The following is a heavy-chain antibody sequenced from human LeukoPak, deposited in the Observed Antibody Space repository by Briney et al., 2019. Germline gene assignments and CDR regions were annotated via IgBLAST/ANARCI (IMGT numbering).Heavy chain of an antibody. CDR3: ASLPPGPYGSLGPVDY. CDR2: IQYDGSNK. V-gene: IGHV3-30*02. Sequence: HPGGSLRLSCAASGFTFSSYGMHWVRQAPGKGLEWVTFIQYDGSNKYYADSVKGRFTISRDNSKNTLYLQMNSLRAEDTAVYYCASLPPGPYGSLGPVDYWGQGTLVTVSS. D-gene: IGHD3-10*01. J-gene: IGHJ4*02. CDR1: GFTFSSYG.